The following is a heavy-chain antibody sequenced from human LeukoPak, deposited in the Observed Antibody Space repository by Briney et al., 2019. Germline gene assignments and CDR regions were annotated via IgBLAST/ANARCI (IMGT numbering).Heavy chain of an antibody. D-gene: IGHD5-24*01. CDR2: INENGDIA. CDR1: GFTFDDYA. J-gene: IGHJ4*02. V-gene: IGHV3-43*02. Sequence: GGPLRLSCAASGFTFDDYAMHWVRQGPGKSLEWVSLINENGDIAYYGDSVRGRFTVSRDNAKNSLYLQMNSLTTEDTALYYCAKARWKPNFDYWGQGTLVTVSS. CDR3: AKARWKPNFDY.